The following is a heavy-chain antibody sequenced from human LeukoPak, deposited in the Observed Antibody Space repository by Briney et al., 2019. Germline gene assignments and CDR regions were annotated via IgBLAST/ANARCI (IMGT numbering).Heavy chain of an antibody. D-gene: IGHD6-6*01. CDR3: AIKPGYSSASLEDAFDI. CDR1: GFTFSNYW. CDR2: INSDGINT. V-gene: IGHV3-74*01. Sequence: GGSLRLSCAASGFTFSNYWMHWVRQAPGKGLVWVSRINSDGINTSYADSVKGRFTISRDNAKNTLNLQMNSLRAEDTAVYYCAIKPGYSSASLEDAFDIWGQGTMVTVSS. J-gene: IGHJ3*02.